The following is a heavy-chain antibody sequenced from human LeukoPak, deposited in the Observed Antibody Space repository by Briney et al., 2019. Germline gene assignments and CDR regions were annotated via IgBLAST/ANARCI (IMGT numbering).Heavy chain of an antibody. Sequence: SVKLSCKASGGTFSSYAISWVRQAPGQGLEWMGRIIPIFGTANYAQKFQGRVTITTHESTSTAYMELSSLRSEDTAVYYCARDEGGGPFDYWGQGTLVTVSS. D-gene: IGHD2-15*01. J-gene: IGHJ4*02. CDR3: ARDEGGGPFDY. CDR1: GGTFSSYA. V-gene: IGHV1-69*05. CDR2: IIPIFGTA.